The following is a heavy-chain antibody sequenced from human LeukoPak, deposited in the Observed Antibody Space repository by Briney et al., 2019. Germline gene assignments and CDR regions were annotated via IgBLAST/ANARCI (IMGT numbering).Heavy chain of an antibody. CDR1: GFTFSSYA. J-gene: IGHJ5*02. CDR2: ISYDGSNK. CDR3: ARDRLGFDWFDP. Sequence: GGSLRLSCAASGFTFSSYAMHWVRQAPGKGLEWVAAISYDGSNKYYADSVKGRFTISRDNSKNTLYLQMNSLRAEDTAVYYCARDRLGFDWFDPWGQGTLVTVSS. V-gene: IGHV3-30-3*01. D-gene: IGHD3-10*01.